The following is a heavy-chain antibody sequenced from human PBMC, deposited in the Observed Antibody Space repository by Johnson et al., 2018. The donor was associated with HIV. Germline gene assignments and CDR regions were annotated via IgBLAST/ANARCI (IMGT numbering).Heavy chain of an antibody. CDR2: IYSGGST. V-gene: IGHV3-66*02. D-gene: IGHD1-26*01. CDR1: GFTFSSYA. Sequence: VQLVESGGGVVRPGGSLRLSCAASGFTFSSYAMSWVRQAPGKGLEWVSLIYSGGSTYYADSVKGRCTISRDNSKNTLYLQMNSLRAEDTAVYYCARSGVVGATSAVDAFDIWGQGTMVTVSS. J-gene: IGHJ3*02. CDR3: ARSGVVGATSAVDAFDI.